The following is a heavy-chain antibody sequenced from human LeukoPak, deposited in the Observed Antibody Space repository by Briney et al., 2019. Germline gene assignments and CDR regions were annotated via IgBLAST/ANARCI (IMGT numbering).Heavy chain of an antibody. CDR2: ISYDGSNK. J-gene: IGHJ4*02. CDR3: AKGHAYHLDY. V-gene: IGHV3-30*04. CDR1: GFTFSSYV. Sequence: GGSLRLSCAASGFTFSSYVMHWVRQAPGKGLEWVAVISYDGSNKYYADSVKGRFTFSRDNSKNTLYLQMNSLRAEDTAVYYCAKGHAYHLDYWGQGALVTVSS. D-gene: IGHD2-2*01.